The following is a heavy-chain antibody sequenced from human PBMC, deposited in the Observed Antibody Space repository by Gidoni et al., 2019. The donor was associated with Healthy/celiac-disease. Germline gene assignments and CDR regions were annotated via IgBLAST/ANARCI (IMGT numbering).Heavy chain of an antibody. CDR1: SSYG. V-gene: IGHV3-30*18. J-gene: IGHJ5*02. D-gene: IGHD4-17*01. CDR3: AKDHYGDYVSWFDP. CDR2: ISYDGSNK. Sequence: SSYGMHWVRQAPGKGLEWVAVISYDGSNKYYADSVKGRFTISRDNSKNTLYLQMNSLRAEDTAVYYCAKDHYGDYVSWFDPWGQGTLVTVSS.